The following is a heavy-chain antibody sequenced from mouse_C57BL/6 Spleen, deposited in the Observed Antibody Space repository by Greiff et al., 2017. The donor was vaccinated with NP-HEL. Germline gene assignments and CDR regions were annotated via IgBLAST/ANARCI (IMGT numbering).Heavy chain of an antibody. V-gene: IGHV5-4*01. CDR1: GFTFSSYA. CDR3: ARDYYYGSSYGDYYAMDY. D-gene: IGHD1-1*01. Sequence: EVKVVESGGGLVKPGGSLKLSCAASGFTFSSYAMSWVRQTPEKRLEWVATISDGGSYTYYPDNVKGRFTISRDNAKNNLYLQMSHLKSEDTAMYYCARDYYYGSSYGDYYAMDYWGQGTSVTVSS. CDR2: ISDGGSYT. J-gene: IGHJ4*01.